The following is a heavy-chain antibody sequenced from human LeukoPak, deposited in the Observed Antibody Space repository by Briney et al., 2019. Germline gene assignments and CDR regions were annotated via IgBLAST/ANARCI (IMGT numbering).Heavy chain of an antibody. V-gene: IGHV3-23*01. J-gene: IGHJ4*02. CDR3: AKDGDYYDGESHFDF. Sequence: GGSLRLSCAASGFTFGTYAMSWVRQAPGKGLEWVSAITGSGGTTYYGDSVKGRSTISRDNSKHTLYPQMNSLRAEDTAVYYCAKDGDYYDGESHFDFWGQGTLVTVSS. D-gene: IGHD3-22*01. CDR2: ITGSGGTT. CDR1: GFTFGTYA.